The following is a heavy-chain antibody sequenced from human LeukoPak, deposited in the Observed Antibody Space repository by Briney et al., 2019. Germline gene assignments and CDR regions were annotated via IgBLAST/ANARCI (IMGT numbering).Heavy chain of an antibody. D-gene: IGHD5-24*01. CDR2: IYYSGNT. Sequence: PLETLSLTCIVSGGSISTSAYYWGWIRQPPGEGLQWIGSIYYSGNTYYNSSLKSRVTISVDTSTSQFSLRLSSVTAADTAMYYCASARWDYWGQGTLVTVSS. CDR3: ASARWDY. CDR1: GGSISTSAYY. V-gene: IGHV4-39*07. J-gene: IGHJ4*02.